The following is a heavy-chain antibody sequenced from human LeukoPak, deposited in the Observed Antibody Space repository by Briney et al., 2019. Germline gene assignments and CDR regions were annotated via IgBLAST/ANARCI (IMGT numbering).Heavy chain of an antibody. D-gene: IGHD3-22*01. CDR1: GFTFSSYA. Sequence: GGSLRLSCAASGFTFSSYAMHWVRQAPGKGLEWVAVISYDGSNKYYADSVKGRFTISRDNSKNTLYLQMNSLRAEDTAVHYCARDLRYYDSSGSPNYWGQGTLVTVSS. J-gene: IGHJ4*02. CDR3: ARDLRYYDSSGSPNY. V-gene: IGHV3-30-3*01. CDR2: ISYDGSNK.